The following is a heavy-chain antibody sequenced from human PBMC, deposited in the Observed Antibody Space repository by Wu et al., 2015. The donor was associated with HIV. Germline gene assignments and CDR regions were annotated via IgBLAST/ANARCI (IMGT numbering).Heavy chain of an antibody. V-gene: IGHV1-69*12. CDR2: IIPIFGTA. Sequence: QVQLVQSGAEVKKPGSSVKVSCKASGGTFSSYAISWVRQAPGQGLEWMGGIIPIFGTANYAQKFQGRVTITADESTSTAYMELSSLRSEDTAVYYCASCSSTSCYTFYYYYMDVWGKGTTVTVSS. J-gene: IGHJ6*03. CDR3: ASCSSTSCYTFYYYYMDV. D-gene: IGHD2-2*02. CDR1: GGTFSSYA.